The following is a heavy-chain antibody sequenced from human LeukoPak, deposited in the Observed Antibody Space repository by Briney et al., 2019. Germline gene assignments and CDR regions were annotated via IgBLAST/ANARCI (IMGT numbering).Heavy chain of an antibody. V-gene: IGHV1-69*06. J-gene: IGHJ4*02. CDR1: GGNFNTFA. Sequence: GASVKVSCKASGGNFNTFAISWVRQAPGQGLEWMGGIIPIFGTGNYAQKFQGRVTITADKSTSTAYMELSSLRSEDTAVYYCARGRDYYDSSGYYYGYWGQGTLVTVSS. CDR3: ARGRDYYDSSGYYYGY. D-gene: IGHD3-22*01. CDR2: IIPIFGTG.